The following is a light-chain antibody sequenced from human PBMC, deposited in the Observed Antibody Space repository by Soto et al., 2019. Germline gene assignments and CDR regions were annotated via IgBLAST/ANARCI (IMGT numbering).Light chain of an antibody. CDR3: SSYTSSRTVI. CDR2: EVS. V-gene: IGLV2-14*01. Sequence: QSALTQPASVSGSPGQSIAISCTGTSNDVGGYKYVSWYQQHPGKAPKVIIYEVSTRPSGVSDRFSGSKSGNTASLTISGLQAEDEADYYCSSYTSSRTVIFGGGTKLTVL. J-gene: IGLJ2*01. CDR1: SNDVGGYKY.